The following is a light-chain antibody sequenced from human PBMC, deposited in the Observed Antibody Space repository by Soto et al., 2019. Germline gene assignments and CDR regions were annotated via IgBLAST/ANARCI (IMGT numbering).Light chain of an antibody. J-gene: IGKJ5*01. CDR3: QQSYTAPSIT. CDR2: DAS. V-gene: IGKV1-39*01. Sequence: DIQMTQSPSTLSGSVGDRVTITCRASQDISNCLAWYQQKLGKAPKLLIYDASNLETGVPSRFSGSGSGTDFTLSISSLQPEDFATYYCQQSYTAPSITFGQGTRLEN. CDR1: QDISNC.